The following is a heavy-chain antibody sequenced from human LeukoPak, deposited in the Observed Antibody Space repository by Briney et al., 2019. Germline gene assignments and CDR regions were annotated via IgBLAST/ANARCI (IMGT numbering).Heavy chain of an antibody. D-gene: IGHD3-10*01. V-gene: IGHV1-18*01. Sequence: GASVQVSCKASGYTFTSYGISWVRQAPGQGLEWMGWISAYNGNTNYAQKLQGRVTITTDTSTSTAYMELRSLRSDDTAVYYCARSGVRGVNAYYYYGMDVWGQGTKVTVSS. CDR2: ISAYNGNT. CDR1: GYTFTSYG. CDR3: ARSGVRGVNAYYYYGMDV. J-gene: IGHJ6*02.